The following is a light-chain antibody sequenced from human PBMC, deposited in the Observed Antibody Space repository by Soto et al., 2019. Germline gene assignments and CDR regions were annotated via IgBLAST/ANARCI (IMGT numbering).Light chain of an antibody. Sequence: DIVMTQSPDSLAVSLGERATIECKSSQGVLHSSKNKNYLSWYQQKPGQPPKLLIYWASTRESGVPDRFTGSGSGADFTLAITSLQAEDVAVYYCQQYYSTPYTFGQGTKLEIK. CDR1: QGVLHSSKNKNY. CDR3: QQYYSTPYT. CDR2: WAS. J-gene: IGKJ2*01. V-gene: IGKV4-1*01.